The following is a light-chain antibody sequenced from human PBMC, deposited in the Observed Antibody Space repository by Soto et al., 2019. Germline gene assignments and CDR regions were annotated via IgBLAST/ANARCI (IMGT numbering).Light chain of an antibody. CDR2: GVS. J-gene: IGLJ1*01. Sequence: QSVLTQPASVSGSPGQSITISCTGTSSDVCGYNYVSWYQQHPGKAPKLMIYGVSNRPSGVSNRFSGSKSGNTASLTISGLQAEDEADYYCSSYTSSSTSLYVFGTGTKVTVL. CDR1: SSDVCGYNY. V-gene: IGLV2-14*01. CDR3: SSYTSSSTSLYV.